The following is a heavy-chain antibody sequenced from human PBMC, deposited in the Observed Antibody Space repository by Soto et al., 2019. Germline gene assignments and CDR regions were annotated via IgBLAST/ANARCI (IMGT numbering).Heavy chain of an antibody. Sequence: SGPSLVNPTQTLTLTCTFSVFSLSTSGMCVSWIRQPPGKALEWLARIDWDDDKYYSTSLKTRLTISKDTSKNQVVLTMTNMDPVDTATYYCARMKSSSWYYDFDYWGQGTLVTVSS. D-gene: IGHD6-13*01. CDR1: VFSLSTSGMC. CDR2: IDWDDDK. CDR3: ARMKSSSWYYDFDY. V-gene: IGHV2-70*11. J-gene: IGHJ4*02.